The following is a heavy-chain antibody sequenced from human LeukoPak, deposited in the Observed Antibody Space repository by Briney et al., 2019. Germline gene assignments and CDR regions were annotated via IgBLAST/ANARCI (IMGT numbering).Heavy chain of an antibody. CDR2: IGGRGGST. D-gene: IGHD3-16*01. CDR1: GFRFSDYT. Sequence: GGSLRLSCAASGFRFSDYTMTWVRQAPGKGPEWVSAIGGRGGSTYYADSLGGRFTTSRDNSKDMLYLQMNSLNVEDTATYYCGKEGGAWGQGTKVTVSS. CDR3: GKEGGA. V-gene: IGHV3-23*01. J-gene: IGHJ5*02.